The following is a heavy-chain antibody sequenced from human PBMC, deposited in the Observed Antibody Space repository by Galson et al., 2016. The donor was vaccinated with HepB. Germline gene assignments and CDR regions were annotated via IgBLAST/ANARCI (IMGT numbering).Heavy chain of an antibody. CDR1: GFSVNTYA. Sequence: SLRLSCAASGFSVNTYAVNWVRQAPGKGLEWVAVLSTNGLSQHYSDSVKGRFTISKDNSKNTLYLQMNSLRVEDTAIYYCARALFGSGSYWCMDVWGQGTTVTVSS. CDR2: LSTNGLSQ. D-gene: IGHD3-10*01. J-gene: IGHJ6*02. CDR3: ARALFGSGSYWCMDV. V-gene: IGHV3-30-3*01.